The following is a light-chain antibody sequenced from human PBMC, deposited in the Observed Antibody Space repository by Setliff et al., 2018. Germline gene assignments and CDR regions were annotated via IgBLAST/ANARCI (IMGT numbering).Light chain of an antibody. Sequence: QSVLTQPPSVSGSRGQSVTISCTGIGAGFTVHWYQQLPTTAPKLLISHNNNRPSGVPDRFSGSRSGTSASLVITGLQAEDEADYYCQSYAGGLGGYVFGGGTKVTVL. CDR3: QSYAGGLGGYV. J-gene: IGLJ1*01. CDR2: HNN. V-gene: IGLV1-40*01. CDR1: GAGFT.